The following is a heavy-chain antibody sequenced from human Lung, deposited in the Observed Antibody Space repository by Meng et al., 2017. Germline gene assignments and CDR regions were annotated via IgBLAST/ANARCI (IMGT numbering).Heavy chain of an antibody. D-gene: IGHD3-22*01. V-gene: IGHV4-31*03. CDR2: IHYSGST. CDR1: GGSISSGTYY. Sequence: QVQLQDSGPGLVKPSQTLSLTCTVPGGSISSGTYYWGWIRQLPGKGLEWIAYIHYSGSTYYSPSLKSRVTISVDTSKNQLSLKLSSMTAADTAVYYCARYVFDSSSLYSNWFDPWGQGTLVTVSS. J-gene: IGHJ5*02. CDR3: ARYVFDSSSLYSNWFDP.